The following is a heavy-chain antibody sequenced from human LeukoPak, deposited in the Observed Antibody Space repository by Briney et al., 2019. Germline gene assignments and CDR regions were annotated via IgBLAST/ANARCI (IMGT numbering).Heavy chain of an antibody. J-gene: IGHJ4*02. CDR1: GFTFSSYT. CDR3: AKDGGLWVSAHWGDS. V-gene: IGHV3-23*01. D-gene: IGHD7-27*01. Sequence: GGSLRLSCAASGFTFSSYTMSWVRQAPGKGLEWVSTLTTSDGNTYYADSVKGRFTVSRDNSKNTLFLQMNSLRAEDTAVYYCAKDGGLWVSAHWGDSWGRGTLVTVSS. CDR2: LTTSDGNT.